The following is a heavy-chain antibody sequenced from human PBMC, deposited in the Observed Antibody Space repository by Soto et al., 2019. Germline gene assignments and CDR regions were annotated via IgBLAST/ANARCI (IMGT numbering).Heavy chain of an antibody. V-gene: IGHV3-30-3*01. CDR2: ISYDGSNK. Sequence: PGGSLRLSCAASGFTFSSYAMHWVRQAPGKGLEWVAVISYDGSNKYYADSVKGRFTISRDNSKNTLYLQMNSLRAEDTAVYYCARDLESDIVVVPAAIAPYGMDVWGQGTTVTVS. J-gene: IGHJ6*02. CDR1: GFTFSSYA. D-gene: IGHD2-2*01. CDR3: ARDLESDIVVVPAAIAPYGMDV.